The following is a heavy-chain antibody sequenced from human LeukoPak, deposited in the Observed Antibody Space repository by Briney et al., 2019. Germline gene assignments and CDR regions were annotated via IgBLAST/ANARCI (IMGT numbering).Heavy chain of an antibody. CDR2: ISTSSSYI. CDR1: GFTFSSYE. D-gene: IGHD2-15*01. CDR3: ARGADGVSSNSRGWFDP. J-gene: IGHJ5*02. V-gene: IGHV3-21*01. Sequence: GGSLRLSCAASGFTFSSYELNWVRRAPGKGLEWVSSISTSSSYIYYADSVRGRFTISRDNAKNSLYLQMNSLRAEDTAVYSCARGADGVSSNSRGWFDPWGQGTLVTVSS.